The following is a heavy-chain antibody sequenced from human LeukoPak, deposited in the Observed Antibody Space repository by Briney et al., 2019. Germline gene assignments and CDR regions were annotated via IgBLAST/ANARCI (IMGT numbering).Heavy chain of an antibody. V-gene: IGHV5-51*01. J-gene: IGHJ5*02. CDR3: ARLDGYYDILTGYYTPHWFDP. Sequence: GESLQISCKGSGYSFTSYWIGWVRQMPGKGLECMGIIYPGDSDTRYSPSFQGQVTISADKSISTAYLQWSSLKASDTAMYYCARLDGYYDILTGYYTPHWFDPWGQGTLVAVSS. CDR2: IYPGDSDT. CDR1: GYSFTSYW. D-gene: IGHD3-9*01.